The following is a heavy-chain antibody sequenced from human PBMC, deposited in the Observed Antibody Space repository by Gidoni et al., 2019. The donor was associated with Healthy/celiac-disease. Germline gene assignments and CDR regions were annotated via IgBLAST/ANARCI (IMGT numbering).Heavy chain of an antibody. D-gene: IGHD3-16*01. J-gene: IGHJ5*02. V-gene: IGHV1-46*01. Sequence: QVQLVQSGAEVTKPGASVKVSCKASGYTFTSYYMHWVRQAPGQRLKWMGIINPSGGSTSYAQKFQGRVTMTRDTSTSTVYMELSSLRSEDTAVYYCARPSGLGGRSGGDWFDPWGQGTLVTVSS. CDR3: ARPSGLGGRSGGDWFDP. CDR2: INPSGGST. CDR1: GYTFTSYY.